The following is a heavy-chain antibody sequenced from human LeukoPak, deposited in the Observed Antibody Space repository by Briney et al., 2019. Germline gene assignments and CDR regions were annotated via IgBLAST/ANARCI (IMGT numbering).Heavy chain of an antibody. J-gene: IGHJ3*02. CDR3: AREAPPAARGEAFDI. CDR2: INPNSGGT. Sequence: ASVKVSCKASGYTFTGYYMHWVRQAPGQGLEWMGWINPNSGGTNYAQKFQGRVTMTRDTSISTAYMELSSLRSEDTAVYYCAREAPPAARGEAFDIWGQGTMVTVSS. D-gene: IGHD2-2*01. CDR1: GYTFTGYY. V-gene: IGHV1-2*02.